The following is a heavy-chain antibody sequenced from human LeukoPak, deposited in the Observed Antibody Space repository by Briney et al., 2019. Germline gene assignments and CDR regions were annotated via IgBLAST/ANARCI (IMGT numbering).Heavy chain of an antibody. J-gene: IGHJ3*02. CDR1: GGSISSGGYY. CDR3: ARCLLRFFGADAFDI. V-gene: IGHV4-31*03. D-gene: IGHD3-3*01. Sequence: PSETLSLTCTVSGGSISSGGYYWSWIRQHPGKGLEWIGYIYYSGSTYYNPSLKSRVTISVDTSKNQFSLKLSSVTAADTAVYYCARCLLRFFGADAFDIWGQGTMVTVSP. CDR2: IYYSGST.